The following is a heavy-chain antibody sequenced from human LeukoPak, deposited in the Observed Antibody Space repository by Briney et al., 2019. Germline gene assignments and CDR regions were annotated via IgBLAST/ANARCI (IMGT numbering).Heavy chain of an antibody. CDR1: GYTFTSYY. CDR3: ASLKNYYDSSGYLVTDAFDI. J-gene: IGHJ3*02. Sequence: GASVKVSCKASGYTFTSYYMHWVRQAPGQGLEWMGIINPSGGSTSYAQKFQGRVTVTTDTSTSTAYMELRSLKSDDTAVYYCASLKNYYDSSGYLVTDAFDIWGQGTMVTVSS. V-gene: IGHV1-46*01. D-gene: IGHD3-22*01. CDR2: INPSGGST.